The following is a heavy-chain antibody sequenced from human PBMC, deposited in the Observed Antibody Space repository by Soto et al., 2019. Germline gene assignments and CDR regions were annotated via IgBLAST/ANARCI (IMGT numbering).Heavy chain of an antibody. Sequence: QIQLQESGPGLVKPSETLSLTCSVSGFSVSSTYWGWIRQSPGKGLEWIGYVYDSGSTNYSPSLKSRVTISVDTSKNQFSLRLRSVTAADTAVYYCGRIPYRSASFDYWGQGNLVTVSS. CDR1: GFSVSSTY. V-gene: IGHV4-59*02. D-gene: IGHD6-19*01. CDR2: VYDSGST. CDR3: GRIPYRSASFDY. J-gene: IGHJ4*02.